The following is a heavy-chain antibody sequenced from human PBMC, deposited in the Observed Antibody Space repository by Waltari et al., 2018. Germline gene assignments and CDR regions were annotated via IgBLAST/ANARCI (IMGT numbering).Heavy chain of an antibody. Sequence: EEQLVKSGGGWVKPGGSLRLSCAASGFNINSYWMRWVRKAPGKGLELVANIKQDGSEKYYVDSVKGRFTISRDNAKNSLYLQMNSLRAEDTAVYYCARIAAAGFYYWGQGTLVTVSS. D-gene: IGHD6-13*01. V-gene: IGHV3-7*04. CDR2: IKQDGSEK. J-gene: IGHJ4*02. CDR1: GFNINSYW. CDR3: ARIAAAGFYY.